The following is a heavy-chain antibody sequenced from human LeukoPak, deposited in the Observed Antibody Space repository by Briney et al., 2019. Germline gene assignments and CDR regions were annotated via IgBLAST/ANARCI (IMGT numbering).Heavy chain of an antibody. J-gene: IGHJ3*02. CDR3: ARGSARYYYDSPDI. CDR1: GGSFSSYA. V-gene: IGHV1-69*05. Sequence: GSSVKVSCKPSGGSFSSYAISWVRQAPGQGLERMGGIIPIFGTANYAQKFRGRVTITTDESTSTAYMELSSLRSEDTAVYYCARGSARYYYDSPDIWGQGTMVTVSS. D-gene: IGHD3-22*01. CDR2: IIPIFGTA.